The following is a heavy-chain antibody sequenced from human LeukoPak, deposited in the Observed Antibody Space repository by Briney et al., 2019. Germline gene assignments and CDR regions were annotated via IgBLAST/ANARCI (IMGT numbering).Heavy chain of an antibody. CDR1: GFTFSRYE. V-gene: IGHV3-48*03. D-gene: IGHD2-2*01. CDR3: ARVVVPAAMNY. J-gene: IGHJ4*02. Sequence: GGSLRLSCAASGFTFSRYEMNWVRRAPGEGLEWVPYISSSGSTIYYADSVKGRFTISRDNAKNSLYLQMNSLRAEDTAVYYCARVVVPAAMNYWGQGTLVTVSS. CDR2: ISSSGSTI.